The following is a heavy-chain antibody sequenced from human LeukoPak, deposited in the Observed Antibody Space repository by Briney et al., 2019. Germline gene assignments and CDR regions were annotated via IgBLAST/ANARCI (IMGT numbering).Heavy chain of an antibody. D-gene: IGHD3-22*01. V-gene: IGHV4-39*07. J-gene: IGHJ4*02. CDR1: GGSISSSSYY. CDR2: IYYSGST. CDR3: ARGYYYDSSGYASSPPDY. Sequence: SETLSLTCTVSGGSISSSSYYWGWIRQPPGKGLEWIGSIYYSGSTYYNPSLKSRVTISVDTSKNQFSLKLSSVTAADTAVYYCARGYYYDSSGYASSPPDYWGQGTLVTVSS.